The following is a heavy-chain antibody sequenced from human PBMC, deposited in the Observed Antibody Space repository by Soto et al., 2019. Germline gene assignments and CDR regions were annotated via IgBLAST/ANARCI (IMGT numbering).Heavy chain of an antibody. CDR1: GFTLRNFA. D-gene: IGHD2-2*01. CDR3: AIDGRDQLLCYFDP. V-gene: IGHV3-23*01. Sequence: GSLRLSCAASGFTLRNFAMSWVRQAPGKGLQWVSTIVGSDGSTYYADSVKGRFTISRDNSKNTLYLQMNSLRAEDTAVYYCAIDGRDQLLCYFDPWGQGTLVTVSS. J-gene: IGHJ4*02. CDR2: IVGSDGST.